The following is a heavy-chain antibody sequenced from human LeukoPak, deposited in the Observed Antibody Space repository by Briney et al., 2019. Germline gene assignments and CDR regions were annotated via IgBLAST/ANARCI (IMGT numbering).Heavy chain of an antibody. D-gene: IGHD3-9*01. CDR3: ARDWWGYDVLTGDNWFHP. Sequence: ASVKVSCKASGYPFTSYGIDWVRQAPGQGLEWMGWISTYTGDTNYAQKFQGRVTMTTDTSTNTAYIELRSLASDDTAAYYCARDWWGYDVLTGDNWFHPWGQGTLVIVSS. CDR2: ISTYTGDT. V-gene: IGHV1-18*01. CDR1: GYPFTSYG. J-gene: IGHJ5*02.